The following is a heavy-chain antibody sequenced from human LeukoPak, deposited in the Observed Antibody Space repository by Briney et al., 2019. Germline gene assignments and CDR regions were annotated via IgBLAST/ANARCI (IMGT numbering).Heavy chain of an antibody. CDR1: GYTFTGYY. Sequence: ASVKVSCKASGYTFTGYYMHWVRQAPGQGLEWMGWINPNSGGTNYAQKFQGRVTMTRDTSISTAYMELSRLRSDDTAVYYCARTPRTPASIVGATDFDYWGQGTLVTVSS. D-gene: IGHD1-26*01. CDR2: INPNSGGT. V-gene: IGHV1-2*02. CDR3: ARTPRTPASIVGATDFDY. J-gene: IGHJ4*02.